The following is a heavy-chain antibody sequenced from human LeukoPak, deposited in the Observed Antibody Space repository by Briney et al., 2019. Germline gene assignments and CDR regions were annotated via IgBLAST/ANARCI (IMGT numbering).Heavy chain of an antibody. CDR2: FSPSGDSP. D-gene: IGHD2-15*01. CDR3: ARHSSGGRYLDY. Sequence: ASVKVSCKASGYTFTSYFMHWVRQAPGQGLEWMGIFSPSGDSPSFAQRFQGRVTMTRDTSTSTVYMELSSLRSEDTAVYYCARHSSGGRYLDYWGQGTLVTVSS. CDR1: GYTFTSYF. V-gene: IGHV1-46*01. J-gene: IGHJ4*02.